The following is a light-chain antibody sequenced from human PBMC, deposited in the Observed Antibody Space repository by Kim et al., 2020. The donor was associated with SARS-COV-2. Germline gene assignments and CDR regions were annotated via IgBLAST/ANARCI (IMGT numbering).Light chain of an antibody. CDR1: SSDIGSYNH. Sequence: GQSITISCTGTSSDIGSYNHVSWYQQHPGKAPKLIICDVTNRPSGVSNRFSGSKSGITASLTISGLQAEDEADYYCSSYTTNSALVFGGGTQLTVL. CDR2: DVT. J-gene: IGLJ3*02. V-gene: IGLV2-14*03. CDR3: SSYTTNSALV.